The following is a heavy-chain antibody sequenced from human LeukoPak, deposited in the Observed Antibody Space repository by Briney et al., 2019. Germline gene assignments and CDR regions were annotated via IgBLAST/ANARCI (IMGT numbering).Heavy chain of an antibody. Sequence: GGSLRLSCAASGFTFSDYYMSWIRQAPGKGLEWVSYISFSGSNIYYADSVKGRFTISRDNAKNSLYLQMNSLRVEDTAVYYCASHSVVVTGTHDAFAFWGQGTMVTVSS. J-gene: IGHJ3*01. CDR1: GFTFSDYY. CDR3: ASHSVVVTGTHDAFAF. V-gene: IGHV3-11*01. D-gene: IGHD2-21*02. CDR2: ISFSGSNI.